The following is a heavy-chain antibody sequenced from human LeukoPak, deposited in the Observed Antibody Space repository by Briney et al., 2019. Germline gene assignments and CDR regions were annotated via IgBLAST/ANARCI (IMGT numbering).Heavy chain of an antibody. CDR3: AKDSPSAVAGPYLVWYFDL. D-gene: IGHD6-19*01. V-gene: IGHV3-23*01. CDR1: GFTFSSYA. CDR2: ISGSGGST. J-gene: IGHJ2*01. Sequence: PGGSLRLSCAASGFTFSSYAMSWVRQAPGKGLEWVSAISGSGGSTYYADSVKGRFTISRDNSKNTLYLQMNSLRAEDTAVYYCAKDSPSAVAGPYLVWYFDLWGRGTLVTVSS.